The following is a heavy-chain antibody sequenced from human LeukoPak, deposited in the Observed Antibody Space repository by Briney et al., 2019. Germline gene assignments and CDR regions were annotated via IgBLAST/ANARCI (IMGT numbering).Heavy chain of an antibody. V-gene: IGHV3-30-3*01. D-gene: IGHD3-10*01. Sequence: PGGSLRLSCAASGFTFSSYAMQWFRQAPGKGLEWVALISYDGTNKYYADSVKGRFTISRDNSKNTLYLQMNSLRAEDTAVYYCAREVSGSPYNWGQGTLVTVSS. CDR3: AREVSGSPYN. CDR1: GFTFSSYA. J-gene: IGHJ4*02. CDR2: ISYDGTNK.